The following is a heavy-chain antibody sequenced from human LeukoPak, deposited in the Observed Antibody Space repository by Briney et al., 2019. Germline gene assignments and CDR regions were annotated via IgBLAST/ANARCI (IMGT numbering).Heavy chain of an antibody. D-gene: IGHD3-3*01. CDR2: ISSFNGNT. CDR1: GYNFATSG. CDR3: ARILVALYGLDV. V-gene: IGHV1-18*01. J-gene: IGHJ6*02. Sequence: PVKVSCKATGYNFATSGISSVRQAPGQGLEWMGWISSFNGNTHYAERLQGRVSMTTVASTSTAYMDLRSLTSADTAVYYCARILVALYGLDVWGRGTTVIVSS.